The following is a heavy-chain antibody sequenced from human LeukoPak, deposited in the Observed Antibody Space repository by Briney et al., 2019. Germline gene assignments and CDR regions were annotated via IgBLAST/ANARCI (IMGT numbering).Heavy chain of an antibody. D-gene: IGHD1-26*01. CDR1: GFTFSSYA. CDR2: TYSAGDT. J-gene: IGHJ3*02. V-gene: IGHV3-23*03. Sequence: GGSLRLSCAASGFTFSSYAMSWVRQAPGKGLDLISLTYSAGDTYYADSVKGRFSISRDNSKNTLLLQMNSLRAEDSAVYYCARGLVGASGDAFDIWGQGTMVTVSS. CDR3: ARGLVGASGDAFDI.